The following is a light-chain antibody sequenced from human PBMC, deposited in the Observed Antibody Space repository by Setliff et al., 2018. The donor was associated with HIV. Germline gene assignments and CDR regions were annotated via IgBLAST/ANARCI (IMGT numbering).Light chain of an antibody. V-gene: IGLV1-40*01. Sequence: QSVLTQPPSVSGAPGQRVTISCIGSSSNIGAGYDVHWYQQVPGTAPRLLIFDNNVRPSGVPDRFSGSKSGTSASLAITGLQAEDEADYYCQSYDSSLRGDVFGAGTKVTV. J-gene: IGLJ1*01. CDR2: DNN. CDR1: SSNIGAGYD. CDR3: QSYDSSLRGDV.